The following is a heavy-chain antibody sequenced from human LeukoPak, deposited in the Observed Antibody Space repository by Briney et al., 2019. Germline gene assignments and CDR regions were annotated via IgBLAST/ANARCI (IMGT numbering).Heavy chain of an antibody. D-gene: IGHD6-13*01. Sequence: GGSLRLSCAASGFTFSSYAMHWVRQAPGKGLECVSAISSNGGSTYYANSVKGRFTISRDDSKNTLYLQMGSLRAEDMAVYYCARGAVAAARINWFDPWGQGTLVTVSS. V-gene: IGHV3-64*01. CDR2: ISSNGGST. CDR3: ARGAVAAARINWFDP. J-gene: IGHJ5*02. CDR1: GFTFSSYA.